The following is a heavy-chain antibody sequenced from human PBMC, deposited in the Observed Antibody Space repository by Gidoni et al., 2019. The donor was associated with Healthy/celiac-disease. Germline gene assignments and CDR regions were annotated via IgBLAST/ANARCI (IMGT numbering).Heavy chain of an antibody. CDR3: ARLRSWNYFDY. CDR2: IKHSGST. J-gene: IGHJ4*02. V-gene: IGHV4-34*01. Sequence: QVQLQQWGAGLLKPSETLSLTCAVYGGSFSGYYWSWIRQPPGKGLEWIGEIKHSGSTNYNPSLKSRVTISVDTSKNQFSLKLSSVTAADTAVYYCARLRSWNYFDYWGQGTLVTVSS. CDR1: GGSFSGYY. D-gene: IGHD6-13*01.